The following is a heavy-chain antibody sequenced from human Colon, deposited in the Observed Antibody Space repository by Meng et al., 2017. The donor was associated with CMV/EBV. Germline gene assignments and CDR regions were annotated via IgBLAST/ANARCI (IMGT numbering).Heavy chain of an antibody. CDR1: GFTFSDYD. Sequence: LSCAASGFTFSDYDMHWVRQAPGKGLEYVSTIRANGAVTYYANSVKGRFIISRDNSKDTLFLQMGSLRAEDTAVYYCARPLYSGSFGYWGQGTLVTVSS. CDR2: IRANGAVT. CDR3: ARPLYSGSFGY. D-gene: IGHD1-26*01. J-gene: IGHJ4*02. V-gene: IGHV3-64*01.